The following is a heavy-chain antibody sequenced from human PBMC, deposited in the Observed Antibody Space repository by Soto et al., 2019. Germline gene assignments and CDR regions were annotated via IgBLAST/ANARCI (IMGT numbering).Heavy chain of an antibody. CDR1: GYTFTGYY. CDR3: ARGGPGYCSSTSCYNLWARGPYYYGMDV. J-gene: IGHJ6*02. Sequence: GASVKVSCKASGYTFTGYYMHWVRQAPGQGLEWMGWINPNSGGTNYAQKFQGWVTMTRDTSISTAYMELSRLRSDDTAVYYCARGGPGYCSSTSCYNLWARGPYYYGMDVWGQGTTVTVSS. CDR2: INPNSGGT. V-gene: IGHV1-2*04. D-gene: IGHD2-2*02.